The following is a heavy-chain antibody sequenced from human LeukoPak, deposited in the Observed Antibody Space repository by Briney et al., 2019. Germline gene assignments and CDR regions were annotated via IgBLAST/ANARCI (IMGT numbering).Heavy chain of an antibody. CDR2: IYPGDSDT. CDR1: GYSFTAYW. J-gene: IGHJ5*02. D-gene: IGHD6-13*01. CDR3: ARGESSSWNSWFDP. V-gene: IGHV5-51*01. Sequence: GESLKISCKGSGYSFTAYWIAWVRQLPGKGLEWMGIIYPGDSDTRYSPSFQGQVTISADKSISTAYLQWSSLKASDTAMYYCARGESSSWNSWFDPWGQGTLVTVSS.